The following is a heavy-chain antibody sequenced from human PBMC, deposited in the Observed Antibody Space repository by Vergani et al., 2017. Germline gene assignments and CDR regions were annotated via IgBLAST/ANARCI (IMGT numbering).Heavy chain of an antibody. CDR3: ARDEVRGVIFPFDP. CDR2: IYYSWST. D-gene: IGHD3-10*01. J-gene: IGHJ5*02. V-gene: IGHV4-39*07. CDR1: GGSISSSSYY. Sequence: QVQLQESGPGLVKPSQTLSLTCTVSGGSISSSSYYWGWIRQPPGKGLEWIGSIYYSWSTYYNPSLKSRVTISVDTSKNQFSLKLSSVTAADTAVYYCARDEVRGVIFPFDPWGQGTLVTVSS.